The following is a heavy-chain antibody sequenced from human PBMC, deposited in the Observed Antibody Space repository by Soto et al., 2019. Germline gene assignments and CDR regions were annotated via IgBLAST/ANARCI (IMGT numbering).Heavy chain of an antibody. Sequence: PGGSLRLSCAASGFTFSKNAVSWVRQAPGKGLEWVSGITGSGGSTYYADSVKGRFTISRDNSRDTVFLHMNSLRAEDTAVYYFAKDFGQWPTLAWDSRGQGSLVTVSS. CDR2: ITGSGGST. J-gene: IGHJ4*02. D-gene: IGHD6-19*01. V-gene: IGHV3-23*01. CDR3: AKDFGQWPTLAWDS. CDR1: GFTFSKNA.